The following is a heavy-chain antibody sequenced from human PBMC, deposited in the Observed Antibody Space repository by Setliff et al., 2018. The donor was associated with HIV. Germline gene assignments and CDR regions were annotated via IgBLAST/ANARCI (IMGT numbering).Heavy chain of an antibody. CDR2: IYPDDSDT. Sequence: PGESLKISRKGSGYKLTTYWIAWVRQMPGKGLEWMGMIYPDDSDTRYSPSFQGRVTISADKSISTAYLQWTSLKASDTAMYYCATAGFDPWGQGTLVTVSS. D-gene: IGHD6-25*01. J-gene: IGHJ5*02. CDR1: GYKLTTYW. V-gene: IGHV5-51*01. CDR3: ATAGFDP.